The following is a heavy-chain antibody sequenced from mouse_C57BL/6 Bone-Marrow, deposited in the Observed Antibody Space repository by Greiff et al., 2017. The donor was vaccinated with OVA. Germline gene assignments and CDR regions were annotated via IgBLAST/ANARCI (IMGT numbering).Heavy chain of an antibody. CDR1: GYAFTNYL. CDR2: INPGSGGT. J-gene: IGHJ3*01. D-gene: IGHD1-1*01. Sequence: VKLQESGAELVRPGTSVKVSCKASGYAFTNYLIEWVKQRPGQGLEWIGVINPGSGGTNYTEKFKGKATLTADKSSSTAYMQLSSLTSEDSAVYFCARGGGLRYFWFAYWGQGTLVTVSA. CDR3: ARGGGLRYFWFAY. V-gene: IGHV1-54*01.